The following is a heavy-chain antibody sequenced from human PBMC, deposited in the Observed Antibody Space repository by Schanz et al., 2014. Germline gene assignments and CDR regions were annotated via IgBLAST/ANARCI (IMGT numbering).Heavy chain of an antibody. CDR1: GYSFTTYG. CDR3: ARVHIATYHYNSPGAFDI. J-gene: IGHJ3*02. D-gene: IGHD3-10*01. CDR2: INAHTGNT. Sequence: QVQLVQSGAEVKKPGASVKVSCQASGYSFTTYGLNWVRQAPGQGPELMGWINAHTGNTQYAQKFQGRVNMTRDTVTTTVHLELTRLRTDDTAIYYCARVHIATYHYNSPGAFDIWGQGTRVTVAS. V-gene: IGHV1-18*01.